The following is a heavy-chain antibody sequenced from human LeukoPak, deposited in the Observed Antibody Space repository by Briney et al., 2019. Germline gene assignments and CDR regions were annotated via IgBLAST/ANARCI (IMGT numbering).Heavy chain of an antibody. Sequence: ASVKVSCKASGYTFTGYYMHWVRQAPGQGLEWMGWINPNSGGTNYAQKFQGWVTMTRDTSISTAYMELSRLRSDDTAVYYCARSIIVVVAADDYGMDVWGKGTTVTVSS. V-gene: IGHV1-2*04. CDR2: INPNSGGT. J-gene: IGHJ6*04. CDR1: GYTFTGYY. CDR3: ARSIIVVVAADDYGMDV. D-gene: IGHD2-2*01.